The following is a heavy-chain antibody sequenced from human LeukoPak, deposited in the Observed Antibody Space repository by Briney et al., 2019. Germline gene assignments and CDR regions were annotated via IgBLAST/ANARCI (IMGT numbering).Heavy chain of an antibody. CDR2: INSDGSST. Sequence: GSLRLSCAASTFIFSDYAMTWVRQAPGKGLVWFSRINSDGSSTSYADSVKGRFTISRDNAKNTLYLQMNSLRAEDTAVYYCARVGKQWLFDYWGQGTLVTVSS. CDR3: ARVGKQWLFDY. D-gene: IGHD6-19*01. J-gene: IGHJ4*02. CDR1: TFIFSDYA. V-gene: IGHV3-74*01.